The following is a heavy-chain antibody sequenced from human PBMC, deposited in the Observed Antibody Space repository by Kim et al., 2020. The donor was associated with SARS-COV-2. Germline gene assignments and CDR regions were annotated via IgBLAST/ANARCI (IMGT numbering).Heavy chain of an antibody. CDR3: SIRPGAGYYFD. V-gene: IGHV3-15*01. J-gene: IGHJ4*01. CDR2: IITKTDGASS. CDR1: GFTLTNAC. Sequence: GGSLRLSCAASGFTLTNACMSWVRQAPGKGLEWVARIITKTDGASSEYSVTVKVRFTIASADNTNTVYVHKHSLKTEATAVYESSIRPGAGYYFD. D-gene: IGHD6-6*01.